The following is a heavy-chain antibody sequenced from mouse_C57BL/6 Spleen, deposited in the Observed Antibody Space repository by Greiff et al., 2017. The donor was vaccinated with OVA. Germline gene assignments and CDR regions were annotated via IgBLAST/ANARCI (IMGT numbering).Heavy chain of an antibody. Sequence: VQLQQPGAELVKPGASVKMSCKASGYTFTSYWITWVKPRPGQGLAWIGDIYPVSGSTNYHEKFKSKATLTVDTSSSTAYMQLSSLTSEDSAVYYCARRAHTSKGGYWYFDVWGKGTTVTVSS. CDR3: ARRAHTSKGGYWYFDV. D-gene: IGHD3-1*01. CDR2: IYPVSGST. V-gene: IGHV1-55*01. CDR1: GYTFTSYW. J-gene: IGHJ1*03.